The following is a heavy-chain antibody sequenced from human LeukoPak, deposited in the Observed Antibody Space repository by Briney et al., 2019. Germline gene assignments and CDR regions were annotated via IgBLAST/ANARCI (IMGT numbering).Heavy chain of an antibody. D-gene: IGHD3-9*01. J-gene: IGHJ4*02. CDR1: GGSFSGYY. Sequence: SETLSLTCAVYGGSFSGYYWSWVRQPPGKGLEWIGEINHSGSTNYNPSLKSRVTISVDTSKNQFSLKLSSVTAADTAVYYCARGLRYARSWGQGTLVTVSS. CDR3: ARGLRYARS. CDR2: INHSGST. V-gene: IGHV4-34*01.